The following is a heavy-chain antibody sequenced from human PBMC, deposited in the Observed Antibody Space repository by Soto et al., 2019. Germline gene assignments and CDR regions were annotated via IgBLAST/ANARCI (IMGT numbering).Heavy chain of an antibody. CDR3: ARGGYARGFHFVI. V-gene: IGHV1-3*01. D-gene: IGHD3-22*01. J-gene: IGHJ4*01. Sequence: GASVKFSCKAAGYTCTNYEVHWVRQAPGQGLEWMGWINAANGNTKYSEKFQGRVTITRDTSASTAYMELSSLTSEDTAVYYCARGGYARGFHFVIWGQGTLVTVSS. CDR1: GYTCTNYE. CDR2: INAANGNT.